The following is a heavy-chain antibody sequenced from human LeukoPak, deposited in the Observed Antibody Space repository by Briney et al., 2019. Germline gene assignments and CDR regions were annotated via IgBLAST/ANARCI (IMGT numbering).Heavy chain of an antibody. D-gene: IGHD4-17*01. V-gene: IGHV3-33*06. J-gene: IGHJ4*02. Sequence: QTGRSPRLSCAASGFTFSSYGMHWVRQAPGKGLEWVAVIWYDGSNKYYADSVKGRFTISRDNSKNTLYLQMNSLRAEDTAVYYCAKDRDYGDYGLFDYWGQGTLVTVSS. CDR3: AKDRDYGDYGLFDY. CDR2: IWYDGSNK. CDR1: GFTFSSYG.